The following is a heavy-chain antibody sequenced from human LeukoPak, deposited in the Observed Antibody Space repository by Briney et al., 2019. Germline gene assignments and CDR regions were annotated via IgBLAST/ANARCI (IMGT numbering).Heavy chain of an antibody. J-gene: IGHJ6*02. CDR1: GYTFTSYD. CDR3: ARLTMVRGEDYYYGMDV. V-gene: IGHV1-8*01. CDR2: MNPNSGNT. D-gene: IGHD3-10*01. Sequence: ASVKVSRKASGYTFTSYDINWVRQATGQGLEWMGWMNPNSGNTGYAQKFQGRVTMTRNTSISTAYMELSSLRSEDTAVYYCARLTMVRGEDYYYGMDVWGQGTTVTVSS.